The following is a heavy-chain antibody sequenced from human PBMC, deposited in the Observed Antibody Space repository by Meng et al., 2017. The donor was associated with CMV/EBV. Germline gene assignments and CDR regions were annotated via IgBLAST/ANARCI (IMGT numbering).Heavy chain of an antibody. D-gene: IGHD5-24*01. CDR1: GYSFSDYY. J-gene: IGHJ3*02. V-gene: IGHV1-2*02. Sequence: ASVKVSCKASGYSFSDYYMHWVRQAPGQGLEWMGWINPNSGGTNYAQKFQGRVTMIRDTSISTAYMELSRLSSDDTAVYYCARNWRDGHTLDPFNIWGQGTMVTVSS. CDR3: ARNWRDGHTLDPFNI. CDR2: INPNSGGT.